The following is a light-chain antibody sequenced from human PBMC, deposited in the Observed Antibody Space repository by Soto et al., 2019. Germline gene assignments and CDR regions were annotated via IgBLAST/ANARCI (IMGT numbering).Light chain of an antibody. J-gene: IGKJ4*01. Sequence: EIQMTQSPSSVSASVGDEVAITCRASQSIASWLTWYQQKPGKAPKLLIYAASRLQSGVPSRFRGSESGTTFTLTITNLQPEDFATYYCQQASSFPLTFGGGTKVDIK. CDR1: QSIASW. CDR2: AAS. V-gene: IGKV1-12*01. CDR3: QQASSFPLT.